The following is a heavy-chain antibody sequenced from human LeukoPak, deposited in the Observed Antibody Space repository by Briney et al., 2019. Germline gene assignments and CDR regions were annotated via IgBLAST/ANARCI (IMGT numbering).Heavy chain of an antibody. D-gene: IGHD3-9*01. CDR1: RFTFSSYA. CDR3: AVVLTGFP. Sequence: PGGSLRLSCAASRFTFSSYAMHWVRQAPGKELEWVAVISFDGSNKYYADSVKGRFTISRDNSKNTLYLQMNSLRPEDTAVYYCAVVLTGFPWGQGTLVTVSS. V-gene: IGHV3-30-3*01. J-gene: IGHJ5*02. CDR2: ISFDGSNK.